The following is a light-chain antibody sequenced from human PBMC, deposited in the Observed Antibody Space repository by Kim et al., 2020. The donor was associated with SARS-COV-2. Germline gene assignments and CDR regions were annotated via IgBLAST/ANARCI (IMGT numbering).Light chain of an antibody. Sequence: VAFVQTIRVSCQGDSLRNYCATLHQQKPGQALVLVIYATHNLPSGIPVRFSGSSSGNPASLTTTGAQAEDEADYYCNSRDNGGNVVFGGGTQLTVL. CDR3: NSRDNGGNVV. V-gene: IGLV3-19*01. CDR1: SLRNYC. CDR2: ATH. J-gene: IGLJ2*01.